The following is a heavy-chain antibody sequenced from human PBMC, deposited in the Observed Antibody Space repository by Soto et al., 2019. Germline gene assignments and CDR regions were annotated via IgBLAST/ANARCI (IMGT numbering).Heavy chain of an antibody. D-gene: IGHD4-4*01. CDR3: ARVPPSTVTTIRWSYGMDV. CDR1: GFTFSSYW. Sequence: GGSLRLSCAASGFTFSSYWMSWVRQAPGKGLEWVANIKQDGSEKYYVDSVKGRFTISRDNAKNSLYLQMNSLRAEDTAVYYCARVPPSTVTTIRWSYGMDVWGQGTTVTVSS. V-gene: IGHV3-7*05. CDR2: IKQDGSEK. J-gene: IGHJ6*02.